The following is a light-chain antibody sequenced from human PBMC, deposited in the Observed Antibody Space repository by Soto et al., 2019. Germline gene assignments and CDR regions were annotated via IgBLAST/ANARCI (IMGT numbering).Light chain of an antibody. Sequence: IKMTQSPSTLSASVGDRVTITCRASQSISSWLAWYQQKPGKAPKLLIYKASSLESGVPSRFSGSGSGTEFTLTISSLQPDDFATYYCQQLNSFPITFGQGTRLEIK. CDR1: QSISSW. CDR3: QQLNSFPIT. CDR2: KAS. V-gene: IGKV1-5*03. J-gene: IGKJ5*01.